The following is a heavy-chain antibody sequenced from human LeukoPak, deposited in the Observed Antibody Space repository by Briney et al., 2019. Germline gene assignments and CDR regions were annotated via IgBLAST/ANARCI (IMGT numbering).Heavy chain of an antibody. CDR3: ARVIVDVYSYGPSHYFDY. CDR2: INHSGST. J-gene: IGHJ4*02. Sequence: PSETLSLTCAVYGGSFSGYYWSWIRQPPGKGLEWIGEINHSGSTNYNPSLKSRVTISVDTSRNQFSLKLNSVTAADTAMYYCARVIVDVYSYGPSHYFDYWGQGTLVTVSS. D-gene: IGHD5-18*01. CDR1: GGSFSGYY. V-gene: IGHV4-34*01.